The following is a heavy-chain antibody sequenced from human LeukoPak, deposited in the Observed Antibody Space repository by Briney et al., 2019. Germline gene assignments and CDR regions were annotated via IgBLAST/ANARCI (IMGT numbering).Heavy chain of an antibody. CDR1: GGSISSYY. CDR3: ARAPIAYYYDSSGSFDY. Sequence: SETLSLTCTVSGGSISSYYWSWIRQPPGKGLEWIGYIYYSGSTNYNPSLKSRVTISVDTSKNQFSLKLSSVTATDTAVYYCARAPIAYYYDSSGSFDYWGQGTLVTVSS. V-gene: IGHV4-59*01. CDR2: IYYSGST. J-gene: IGHJ4*02. D-gene: IGHD3-22*01.